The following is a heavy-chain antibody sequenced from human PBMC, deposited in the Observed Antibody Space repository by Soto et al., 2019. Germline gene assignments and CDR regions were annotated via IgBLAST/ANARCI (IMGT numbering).Heavy chain of an antibody. V-gene: IGHV3-73*01. CDR1: GFTFSVSA. CDR2: IRSKANSYAT. CDR3: TRQSLLWFGESSPSGMDV. Sequence: GSLRLSCAASGFTFSVSAMHWVRQASGKGLEWVGRIRSKANSYATAYAASVKGRFTISRDDSKNTAYLQMNSLKTEDTAVYYCTRQSLLWFGESSPSGMDVWGQGTTVTVSS. D-gene: IGHD3-10*01. J-gene: IGHJ6*02.